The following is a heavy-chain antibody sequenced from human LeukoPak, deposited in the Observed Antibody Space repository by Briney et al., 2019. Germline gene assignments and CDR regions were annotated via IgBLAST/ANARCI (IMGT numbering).Heavy chain of an antibody. CDR3: ARESPYYYDSSGYYIFDY. J-gene: IGHJ4*02. V-gene: IGHV4-59*01. CDR1: GGSISSYY. D-gene: IGHD3-22*01. CDR2: IYYSGST. Sequence: SETLSLTCTVSGGSISSYYWSWIRQPPGKGLEWIGYIYYSGSTNYNPSLKSRVTISVDTSKNQFSLKLSSVTAADTAVYYCARESPYYYDSSGYYIFDYWGQGTPVTVSS.